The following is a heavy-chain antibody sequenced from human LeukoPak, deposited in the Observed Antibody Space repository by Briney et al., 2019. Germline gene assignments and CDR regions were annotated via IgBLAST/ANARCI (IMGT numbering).Heavy chain of an antibody. CDR3: AREYYGSGSYFEEVDV. V-gene: IGHV1-69*04. CDR2: IIPILGIA. D-gene: IGHD3-10*01. J-gene: IGHJ6*02. CDR1: GGTFSSYA. Sequence: SVKVSCKASGGTFSSYAISWVRQAPGQGLEWMGRIIPILGIANYTQRFQGRVTITADKSTSTAYMELSSLRSEDTAVYYCAREYYGSGSYFEEVDVWGQGTTVTVSS.